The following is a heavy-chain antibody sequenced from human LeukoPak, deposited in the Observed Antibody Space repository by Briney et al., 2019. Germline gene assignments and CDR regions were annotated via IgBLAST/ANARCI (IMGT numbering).Heavy chain of an antibody. J-gene: IGHJ6*03. V-gene: IGHV1-69*06. CDR3: ARGRKLDTYYYYYYMDV. CDR2: IIPIFGTA. CDR1: GGTFSSYA. Sequence: GASVKVSCKASGGTFSSYAISWVRQAPGQGLEWMGGIIPIFGTANYAQKFQGRVTITADKSTSTAYMGLSSLRSEDTAVYYCARGRKLDTYYYYYYMDVWGKGTTVTVSS. D-gene: IGHD6-6*01.